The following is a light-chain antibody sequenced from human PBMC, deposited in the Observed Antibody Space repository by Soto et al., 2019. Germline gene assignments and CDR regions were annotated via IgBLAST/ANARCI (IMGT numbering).Light chain of an antibody. Sequence: EIVLTQSPATLSLSPGERATLSCRASQSVSSYFAWFQQKPGQAPRLLIYDASKRATGIPARFSGSGSGTDFTLTISSLEPEDFAVYYCQQRSDWPLTFGGGTKVEIK. CDR2: DAS. V-gene: IGKV3-11*01. CDR1: QSVSSY. J-gene: IGKJ4*01. CDR3: QQRSDWPLT.